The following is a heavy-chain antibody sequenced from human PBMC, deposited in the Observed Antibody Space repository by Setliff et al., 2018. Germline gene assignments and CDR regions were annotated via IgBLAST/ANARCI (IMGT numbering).Heavy chain of an antibody. D-gene: IGHD3-16*01. Sequence: ASVKVSCKASGYTFTGYYMHWVRQAPGQGLEWMGWINPKTGGTNLAQKFQGWVSMTRDTSITTAYMELSWLTSDDMAVYFCARSDHLVVDGFDVWGQGTMVTV. V-gene: IGHV1-2*04. CDR1: GYTFTGYY. J-gene: IGHJ3*01. CDR2: INPKTGGT. CDR3: ARSDHLVVDGFDV.